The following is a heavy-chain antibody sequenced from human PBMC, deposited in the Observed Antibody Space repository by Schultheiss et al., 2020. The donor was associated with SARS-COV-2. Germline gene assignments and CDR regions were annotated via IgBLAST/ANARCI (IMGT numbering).Heavy chain of an antibody. J-gene: IGHJ4*02. CDR1: GYTFTGYY. V-gene: IGHV1-2*02. D-gene: IGHD2-15*01. CDR2: INPNSGGT. CDR3: ATHQRRPGGGYCSGGSCADY. Sequence: ASVKVSCKASGYTFTGYYMHWVRQAPGQGLEWMGWINPNSGGTNYAQKFQGRVTMTRDTSISTAYMELSRLRSDDTAVYYCATHQRRPGGGYCSGGSCADYWGQGTLVTVSS.